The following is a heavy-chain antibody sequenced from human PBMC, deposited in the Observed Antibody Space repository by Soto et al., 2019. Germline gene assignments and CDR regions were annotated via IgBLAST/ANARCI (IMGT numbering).Heavy chain of an antibody. V-gene: IGHV4-59*01. CDR3: ARGRTVRNYADDSSDYFYFFDY. CDR2: VYYTGST. D-gene: IGHD3-22*01. Sequence: SETLSLTCTVSGDSISTFYWGWMRESPGKGLEWVGYVYYTGSTNYNPSLKSRVNISVDRSKNQFSLKLTSANAADTAVYYCARGRTVRNYADDSSDYFYFFDYWGQGTQVTVSS. J-gene: IGHJ4*02. CDR1: GDSISTFY.